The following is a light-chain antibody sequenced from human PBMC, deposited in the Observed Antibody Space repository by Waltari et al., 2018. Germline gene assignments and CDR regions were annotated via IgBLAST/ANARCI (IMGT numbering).Light chain of an antibody. V-gene: IGKV1-39*01. CDR1: QRISGY. Sequence: DIPLTQSPSSLSASVGDRITITCRASQRISGYLNWYQQKPGKAPKLLIYSASSLQSGVPSRFSGLGSGTDYTLTISSLQPEDFATYYCQQSYSEIRTFGQGTKVEI. J-gene: IGKJ1*01. CDR2: SAS. CDR3: QQSYSEIRT.